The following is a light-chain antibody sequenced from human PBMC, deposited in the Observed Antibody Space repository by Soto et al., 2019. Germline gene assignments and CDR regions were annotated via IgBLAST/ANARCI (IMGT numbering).Light chain of an antibody. V-gene: IGKV3D-7*01. CDR2: GAS. Sequence: PGERVTLSCRASQSVSSSYLTWYQQKPGQAPRLLIYGASTRTTSIPARFSGSGSGTDFALTISSLQPEDFAVFYCQQDYNLPWTFGQGTKVEIK. J-gene: IGKJ1*01. CDR1: QSVSSSY. CDR3: QQDYNLPWT.